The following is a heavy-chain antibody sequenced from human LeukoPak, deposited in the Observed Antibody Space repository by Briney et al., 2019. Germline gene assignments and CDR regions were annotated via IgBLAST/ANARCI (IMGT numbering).Heavy chain of an antibody. CDR3: AKSSGWPNWFDP. V-gene: IGHV3-23*01. Sequence: PGGSLRLSCAASGFTFSSYAMSSVRQAPGKGLEWVSAISGSGGSTYYADSVKGRFTISRDNSKNTLYLQMNSLRAEDTAIYYCAKSSGWPNWFDPWGQGTLVTVSS. D-gene: IGHD6-19*01. J-gene: IGHJ5*02. CDR2: ISGSGGST. CDR1: GFTFSSYA.